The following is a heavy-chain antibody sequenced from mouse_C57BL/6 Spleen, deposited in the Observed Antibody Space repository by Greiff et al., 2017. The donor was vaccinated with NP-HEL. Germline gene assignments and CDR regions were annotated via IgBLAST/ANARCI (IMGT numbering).Heavy chain of an antibody. CDR3: ARTRYYYAMDY. Sequence: QVQLQQSGAELARPGASVKMSCKASGYTFTSYTMHWVKQRPGQGLEWIGYINPSSGYTKYNQKFKDKATLTADKSSSTAYMQLSSLTSEDSAVYYCARTRYYYAMDYWGQGTSVTVSS. J-gene: IGHJ4*01. D-gene: IGHD2-13*01. CDR1: GYTFTSYT. V-gene: IGHV1-4*01. CDR2: INPSSGYT.